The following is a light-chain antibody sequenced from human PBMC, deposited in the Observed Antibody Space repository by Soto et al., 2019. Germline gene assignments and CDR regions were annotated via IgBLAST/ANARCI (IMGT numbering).Light chain of an antibody. CDR3: CSYAGSSTPYV. CDR1: SSDVGSYNL. CDR2: EVS. J-gene: IGLJ1*01. Sequence: QSALTQPASVSGSPGQSITISCTGTSSDVGSYNLVSWYQQHPGKAPKLMIYEVSKRPSGVSNRFSGSKSGNTASLTISGLQAEDGADHYCCSYAGSSTPYVFGTGTKVTVL. V-gene: IGLV2-23*02.